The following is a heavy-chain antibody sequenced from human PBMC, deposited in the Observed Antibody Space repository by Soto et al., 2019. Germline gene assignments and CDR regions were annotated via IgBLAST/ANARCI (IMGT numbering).Heavy chain of an antibody. CDR2: IYHSGST. CDR3: ARDRLEYSSSAYFDY. CDR1: GYSISSGYY. D-gene: IGHD6-6*01. V-gene: IGHV4-38-2*02. J-gene: IGHJ4*02. Sequence: SETLSLTCTVSGYSISSGYYWGWIRQPPGKGLEWIGSIYHSGSTYYNPSLKSRVTISVDTSKNQFSLKLSSVTAADTAVYYCARDRLEYSSSAYFDYWGQGTLVTVSS.